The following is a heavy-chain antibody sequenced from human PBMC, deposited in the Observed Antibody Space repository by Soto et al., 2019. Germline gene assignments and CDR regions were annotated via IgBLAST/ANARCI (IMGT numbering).Heavy chain of an antibody. CDR2: IGESGTPT. D-gene: IGHD2-2*01. CDR3: ARYIPGVRYYGMDV. V-gene: IGHV3-23*01. J-gene: IGHJ6*02. Sequence: GGSLRLSCAASGFIFSSYAMKWVRQAPGKGLEWVSLIGESGTPTYYADSVKGRFTISRDNSGDTLFLEMYSLRAEDTAVYYCARYIPGVRYYGMDVWGQGTTVTVSS. CDR1: GFIFSSYA.